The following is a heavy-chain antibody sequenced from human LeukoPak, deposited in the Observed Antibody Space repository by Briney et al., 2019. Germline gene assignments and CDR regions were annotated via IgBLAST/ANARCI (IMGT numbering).Heavy chain of an antibody. Sequence: GGSLRLSCAASGFIFSNYWMSWVRQGPGEGLEWVANINKGGSEKYYVDSVKGRFTTSRDNAKNSLDLQMNSLRVEDTAIYYCARLVVPPGNRACYYEHWGQGTLVTVSS. CDR1: GFIFSNYW. J-gene: IGHJ4*02. CDR2: INKGGSEK. D-gene: IGHD2-2*01. V-gene: IGHV3-7*03. CDR3: ARLVVPPGNRACYYEH.